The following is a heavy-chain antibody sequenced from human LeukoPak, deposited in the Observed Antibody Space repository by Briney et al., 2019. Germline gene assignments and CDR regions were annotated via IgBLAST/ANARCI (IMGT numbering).Heavy chain of an antibody. CDR2: ISGSGSST. D-gene: IGHD3-22*01. CDR1: GFTFSTYG. J-gene: IGHJ4*02. Sequence: PGGSLRLSCAASGFTFSTYGMSWVRQAPGKGLEWVSGISGSGSSTDYADSVKGRFTISRDNSKNTLYLQMNSLRAEDTAVYYCAKTRYCYDSSGYGDWGQGTLVTVSS. CDR3: AKTRYCYDSSGYGD. V-gene: IGHV3-23*01.